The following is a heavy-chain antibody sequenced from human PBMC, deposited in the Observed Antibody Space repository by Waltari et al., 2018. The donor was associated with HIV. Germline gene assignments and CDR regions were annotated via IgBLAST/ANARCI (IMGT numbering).Heavy chain of an antibody. D-gene: IGHD2-21*02. V-gene: IGHV4-59*01. CDR3: SRGLRATTGGF. CDR1: GASISDFY. Sequence: QVQLQESGPGLVKPSETLSLTCSVSGASISDFYWSWVRQAPGKGLVWIGYINYSGGTKYNPSLESRVTITLDTPRNQFSLKLNSVTPADTAIYYCSRGLRATTGGFWGQGTLVTVSS. CDR2: INYSGGT. J-gene: IGHJ4*02.